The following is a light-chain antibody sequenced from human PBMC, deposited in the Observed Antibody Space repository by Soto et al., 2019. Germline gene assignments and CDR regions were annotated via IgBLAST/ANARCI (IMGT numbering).Light chain of an antibody. V-gene: IGLV2-14*01. J-gene: IGLJ2*01. CDR1: SSGVGSYNY. Sequence: QSALTQPASVSGSPGQSITISCTGTSSGVGSYNYVSWYQQHPGKAPKLMIYDVSNRPSGVSDRFSGSKSGNTASLTISGLQAEDEADYYCSSYISSSTSVVFGGGTKLTVL. CDR3: SSYISSSTSVV. CDR2: DVS.